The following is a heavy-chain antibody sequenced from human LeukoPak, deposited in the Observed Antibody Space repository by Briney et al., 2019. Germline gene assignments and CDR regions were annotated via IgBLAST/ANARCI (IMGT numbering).Heavy chain of an antibody. D-gene: IGHD3-3*01. CDR3: AKAAGVLRFLEWSKRYYFDY. CDR2: IYSGGST. J-gene: IGHJ4*02. CDR1: GFTVSSNY. V-gene: IGHV3-53*05. Sequence: GGSLRLSCAASGFTVSSNYMSWVRQAPGKGLEWVSVIYSGGSTYYADSVKGRFTISRDNSKNTLYLQMNSLRAEDTAVYYCAKAAGVLRFLEWSKRYYFDYWGQGTLVTVSS.